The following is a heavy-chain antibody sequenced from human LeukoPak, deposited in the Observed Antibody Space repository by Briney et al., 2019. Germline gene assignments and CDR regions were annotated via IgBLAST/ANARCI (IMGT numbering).Heavy chain of an antibody. Sequence: GGSLRLSCAASGFTFDDYAMHWVRQAPGKGLEWVSGISWNSGSIGYADSVKGRFTISRDNAKNSLYLQMNSLRAEDTALYYCAEGSPTVTTFDYWGQGTLVTVSS. J-gene: IGHJ4*02. V-gene: IGHV3-9*01. CDR1: GFTFDDYA. D-gene: IGHD4-17*01. CDR3: AEGSPTVTTFDY. CDR2: ISWNSGSI.